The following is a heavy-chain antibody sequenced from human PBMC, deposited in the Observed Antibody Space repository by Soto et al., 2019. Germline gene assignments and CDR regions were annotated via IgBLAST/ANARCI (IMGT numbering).Heavy chain of an antibody. CDR2: IKYSGTT. D-gene: IGHD1-26*01. J-gene: IGHJ3*02. CDR1: DGTTSRERCL. V-gene: IGHV4-39*01. CDR3: ARHGITGSYYDAFDT. Sequence: PKHLSLPWIGADGTTSRERCLSGRLRQHNGKGLEWIASIKYSGTTFYNPSLKSRVTLSVYTSKNQFALKLSSVTAAETAVYYCARHGITGSYYDAFDTRGQETMVT.